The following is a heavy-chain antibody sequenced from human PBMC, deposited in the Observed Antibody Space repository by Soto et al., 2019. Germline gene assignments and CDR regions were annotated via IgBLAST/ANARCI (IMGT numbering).Heavy chain of an antibody. CDR1: GGTFSSYA. J-gene: IGHJ5*02. Sequence: QVQLVQSGAEVKKPGSSVKVSCKASGGTFSSYAISWVRQAPGQGLEWMGGIIPIFGTANYAQKFQGRVTITADESTGTAAMGLSRRGLWETAVYYWAGGPPGIAALGFGKGFGPWGQGTRGTGSP. CDR3: AGGPPGIAALGFGKGFGP. D-gene: IGHD6-13*01. CDR2: IIPIFGTA. V-gene: IGHV1-69*01.